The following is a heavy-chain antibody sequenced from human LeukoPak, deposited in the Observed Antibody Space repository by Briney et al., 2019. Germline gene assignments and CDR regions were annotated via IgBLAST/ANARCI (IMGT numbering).Heavy chain of an antibody. CDR3: AREGIYDFWSGYYLGADY. Sequence: SETLSLTCAVYGGSFSGYYWSWIRQPPGKGLEWIGEINHSGSTNYNPSLKSRVTISVDTSKNQFSLKLGSVTAADTAVYYCAREGIYDFWSGYYLGADYWGQGTLVTVSS. V-gene: IGHV4-34*01. D-gene: IGHD3-3*01. CDR2: INHSGST. J-gene: IGHJ4*02. CDR1: GGSFSGYY.